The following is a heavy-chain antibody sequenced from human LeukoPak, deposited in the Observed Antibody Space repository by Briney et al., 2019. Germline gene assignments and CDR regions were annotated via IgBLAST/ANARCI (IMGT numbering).Heavy chain of an antibody. Sequence: SETLSLTCTVSGGSINSYYWSWIRQAPGKRLEWIGSVYHTGSTDYNPSLRSPVTISVDTSKNHFSLKVTSVTAADTAIYYCTRDRLGGAVASWIPDYWGQGILVTVSS. J-gene: IGHJ4*02. CDR1: GGSINSYY. CDR3: TRDRLGGAVASWIPDY. D-gene: IGHD3-3*01. CDR2: VYHTGST. V-gene: IGHV4-59*01.